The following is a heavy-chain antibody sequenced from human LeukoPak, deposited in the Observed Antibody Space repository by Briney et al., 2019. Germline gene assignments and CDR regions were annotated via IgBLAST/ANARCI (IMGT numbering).Heavy chain of an antibody. CDR3: ARGYGDYVPAFDI. CDR2: IYYSGST. CDR1: GGSISSYY. Sequence: SGTLSLTCTVSGGSISSYYWSWIRQPPGKGLEWIGYIYYSGSTNYNPSLKSRVTISVDTSKNQFSLKLSSVTAADTAVYYCARGYGDYVPAFDIWGQGTMVTVSS. V-gene: IGHV4-59*01. J-gene: IGHJ3*02. D-gene: IGHD4-17*01.